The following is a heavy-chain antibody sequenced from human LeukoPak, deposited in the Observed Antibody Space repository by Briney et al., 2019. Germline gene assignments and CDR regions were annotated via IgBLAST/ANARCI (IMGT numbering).Heavy chain of an antibody. D-gene: IGHD3-10*01. CDR2: IYSGGST. Sequence: GGSLRLSCAASGFTFSSNYMSWVRQAPGEGLEWVSVIYSGGSTYYADSVKGRFTISRDNSKNTLYLQMNSLRAEDTAVYYCGRESRVRFGELFLAFDIWGQATMVTVSS. CDR1: GFTFSSNY. J-gene: IGHJ3*02. V-gene: IGHV3-53*01. CDR3: GRESRVRFGELFLAFDI.